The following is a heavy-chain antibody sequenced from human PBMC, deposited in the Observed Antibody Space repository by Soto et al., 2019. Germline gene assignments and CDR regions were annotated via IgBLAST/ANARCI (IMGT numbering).Heavy chain of an antibody. CDR2: IKPDGSEK. CDR3: GSLRGDGSPVA. D-gene: IGHD1-26*01. V-gene: IGHV3-7*05. Sequence: EVQLVESGGGLVQPGGSLRLSCAASGFTSTGYWMTWVRQAPGKGLEWVANIKPDGSEKHYVDSVKGRFTIARDNAKNSLYLQMNGLRAEDTAIYYCGSLRGDGSPVAWGQGTLVTVSS. CDR1: GFTSTGYW. J-gene: IGHJ5*02.